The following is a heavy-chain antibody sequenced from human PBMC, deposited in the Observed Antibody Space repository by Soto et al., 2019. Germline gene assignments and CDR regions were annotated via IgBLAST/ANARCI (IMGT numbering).Heavy chain of an antibody. Sequence: SEPLSLTCTVSGGSVSSVTYYWSWIRQPPGKGLEWIGYIYYNGRTTYNPSLESRVTMSVDTSKNQFSLKLTSVTAADTAVYYCARDRVTTPRFYDYWGRGTLVTVSS. CDR1: GGSVSSVTYY. V-gene: IGHV4-61*01. J-gene: IGHJ4*01. CDR3: ARDRVTTPRFYDY. CDR2: IYYNGRT. D-gene: IGHD2-21*02.